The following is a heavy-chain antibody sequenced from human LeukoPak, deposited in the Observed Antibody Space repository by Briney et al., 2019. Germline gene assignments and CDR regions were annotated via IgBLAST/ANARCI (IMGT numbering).Heavy chain of an antibody. J-gene: IGHJ5*02. CDR3: ARAYSSGWYSGEGNWFDP. Sequence: SETLSLTCAVYVGSSSGYYWSWIRQPPGKGLEWIGEINHSGSTNYNPSLKSRVTISVDTSKNQFSLKLSSVTAADTAVYYCARAYSSGWYSGEGNWFDPWGQGTLVTVSS. CDR2: INHSGST. D-gene: IGHD6-19*01. V-gene: IGHV4-34*01. CDR1: VGSSSGYY.